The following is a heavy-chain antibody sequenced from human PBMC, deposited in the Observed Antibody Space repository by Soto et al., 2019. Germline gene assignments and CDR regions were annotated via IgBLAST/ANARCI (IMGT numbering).Heavy chain of an antibody. CDR3: ARRSLSCRWYGMDV. V-gene: IGHV1-2*02. J-gene: IGHJ6*02. D-gene: IGHD6-6*01. CDR1: GYTFTGYY. CDR2: INPNSGGT. Sequence: ASVKVSCKASGYTFTGYYMHWVRQAPGQGLEWMGLINPNSGGTNYAQKFQGRVTMTRDTCISTAYMELSRLRSDDKAVYYCARRSLSCRWYGMDVWGQGTTVTVSS.